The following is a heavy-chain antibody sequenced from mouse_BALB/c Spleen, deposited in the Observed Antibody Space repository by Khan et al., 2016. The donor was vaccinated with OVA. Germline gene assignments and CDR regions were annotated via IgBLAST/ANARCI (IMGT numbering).Heavy chain of an antibody. J-gene: IGHJ2*01. CDR2: IDPANGNT. Sequence: EVQLVESGAKLVKPWASVKLSCTASGFNIKDTYMHWVKQRPEQGLEWIGRIDPANGNTKYDPKFQGKATITADTSYNTAYLQLSSLTSEDTAVYYWARMNAWGQGTTVTVSS. CDR3: ARMNA. V-gene: IGHV14-3*02. CDR1: GFNIKDTY.